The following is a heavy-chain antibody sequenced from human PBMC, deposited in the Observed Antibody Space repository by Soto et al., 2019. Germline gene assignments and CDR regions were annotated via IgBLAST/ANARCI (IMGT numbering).Heavy chain of an antibody. J-gene: IGHJ6*02. Sequence: PSETLSLTCTVSGGSISSYYWSWIRQPPGKGLGWIGYIYYSGSTNYNPSLKSRVTISVDTSKNQFSLKLSSVTAADTAVYYCARGYDYVWGSQTYGMDVWGQGTTVTVSS. V-gene: IGHV4-59*01. D-gene: IGHD3-16*01. CDR1: GGSISSYY. CDR2: IYYSGST. CDR3: ARGYDYVWGSQTYGMDV.